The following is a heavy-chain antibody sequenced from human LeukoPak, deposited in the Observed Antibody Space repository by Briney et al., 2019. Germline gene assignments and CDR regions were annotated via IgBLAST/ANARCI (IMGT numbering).Heavy chain of an antibody. J-gene: IGHJ4*02. V-gene: IGHV3-48*01. CDR1: GFTFSSYS. CDR3: ARDGGYCSSTTCPSTTPFDF. CDR2: ISSSSGSI. Sequence: GGSLRLSCAASGFTFSSYSLNWVRQAPGKGLEWISYISSSSGSIYYADSVNGRFTISRDNAKNSLYLQMNSLRADDTAVYYCARDGGYCSSTTCPSTTPFDFWGQGTLVTVSS. D-gene: IGHD2-2*01.